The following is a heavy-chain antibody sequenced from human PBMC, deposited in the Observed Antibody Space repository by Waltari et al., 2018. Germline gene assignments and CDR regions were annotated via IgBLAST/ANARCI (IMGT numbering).Heavy chain of an antibody. D-gene: IGHD6-13*01. CDR2: INYRGAT. Sequence: QVQVQQWGAGLLRPSETLSLTCAVYGGSFTGYYWIWIHQPPGKGLEWIGEINYRGATNYNPSLKSRVTMSVDTSKTQFSLKMKSVTAADSAVYYCAREREQQLVQEWSGHYYTHYGMDVWGQGTTVTVSS. V-gene: IGHV4-34*01. J-gene: IGHJ6*02. CDR1: GGSFTGYY. CDR3: AREREQQLVQEWSGHYYTHYGMDV.